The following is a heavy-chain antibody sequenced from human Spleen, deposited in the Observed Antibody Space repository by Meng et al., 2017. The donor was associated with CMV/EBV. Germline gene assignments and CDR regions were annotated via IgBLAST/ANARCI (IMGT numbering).Heavy chain of an antibody. CDR2: VYYTGST. CDR1: GGSVSSGGSY. J-gene: IGHJ5*02. D-gene: IGHD2-2*01. CDR3: ARYLPAARNWFDP. Sequence: GSLRLSCTVSGGSVSSGGSYWSWIRQPPGKGPEWIGYVYYTGSTNYNPSLKSRVSISVDTSKNQFSLKLSSVTAADTAVYYCARYLPAARNWFDPWGQGTLVTVSS. V-gene: IGHV4-61*08.